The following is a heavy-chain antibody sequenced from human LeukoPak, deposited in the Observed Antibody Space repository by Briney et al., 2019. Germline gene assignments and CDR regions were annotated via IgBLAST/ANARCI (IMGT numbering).Heavy chain of an antibody. J-gene: IGHJ5*02. CDR2: IYYGGST. D-gene: IGHD7-27*01. CDR1: GGSISSYY. V-gene: IGHV4-59*01. CDR3: ATTELTGNWFDP. Sequence: SETLSLTCTVSGGSISSYYWSWIRQPPGKGLEWIGYIYYGGSTNYNPSLKSRVTISVDTSKNQFSLKLSSVTAADTAVYYCATTELTGNWFDPWGQGTLVTVSS.